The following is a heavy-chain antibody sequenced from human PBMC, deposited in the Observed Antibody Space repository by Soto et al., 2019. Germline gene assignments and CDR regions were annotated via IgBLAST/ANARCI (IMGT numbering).Heavy chain of an antibody. CDR2: VTYDGSSG. CDR1: GFTFRSYA. Sequence: QVQLVESGGGVVQPGRSLRLSCEVSGFTFRSYAMHWVRQAPGRGLEWVATVTYDGSSGYYADSVKGRFTISRDNPKNTLYLQMTSLRVEDTAVYYCARDKGKVGFDYWGQGALVTVSS. J-gene: IGHJ4*02. CDR3: ARDKGKVGFDY. V-gene: IGHV3-30*04. D-gene: IGHD2-15*01.